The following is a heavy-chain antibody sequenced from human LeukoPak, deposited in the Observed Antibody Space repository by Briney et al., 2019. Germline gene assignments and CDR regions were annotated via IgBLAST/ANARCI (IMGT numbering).Heavy chain of an antibody. V-gene: IGHV1-69*06. CDR3: ASHQDYYGSGLNAFDI. D-gene: IGHD3-10*01. CDR1: GGTFSSYA. J-gene: IGHJ3*02. CDR2: IIPIFGTA. Sequence: SVKVSCKASGGTFSSYAISWVRQAPGQGLEWMGGIIPIFGTANYAQKFQGRVTITADKSTSTAYMELSSLRSEDTAVYYCASHQDYYGSGLNAFDIWGQGTMVTVSS.